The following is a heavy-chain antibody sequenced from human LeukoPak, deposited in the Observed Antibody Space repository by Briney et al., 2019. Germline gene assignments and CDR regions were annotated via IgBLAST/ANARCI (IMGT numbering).Heavy chain of an antibody. D-gene: IGHD6-19*01. CDR1: GGSISSYY. J-gene: IGHJ4*02. CDR3: ARRGGQGLAHKGNYFDY. V-gene: IGHV4-59*01. CDR2: IYYTGST. Sequence: SETLSLTCTVSGGSISSYYWSWIRQPPGKGLEWIGYIYYTGSTNYNPSLKSRVTISVDTSKNQFSLKLTSVTAADTAVYYCARRGGQGLAHKGNYFDYWGQGTLVTVSS.